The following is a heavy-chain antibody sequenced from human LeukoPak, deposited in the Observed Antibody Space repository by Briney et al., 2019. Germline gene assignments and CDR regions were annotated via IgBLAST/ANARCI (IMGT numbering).Heavy chain of an antibody. CDR2: IYYSGST. CDR1: GGSISSSSYY. CDR3: ARGAGTFGGVIPLYNWFDP. J-gene: IGHJ5*02. D-gene: IGHD3-16*02. Sequence: SETLSLTCTVSGGSISSSSYYWGWIRQPPGKGLEWIGSIYYSGSTYYNPSLKSRVTISVDTSKNQFSLKLSSVTAADTAVYYCARGAGTFGGVIPLYNWFDPWGQGTLVTVSS. V-gene: IGHV4-39*01.